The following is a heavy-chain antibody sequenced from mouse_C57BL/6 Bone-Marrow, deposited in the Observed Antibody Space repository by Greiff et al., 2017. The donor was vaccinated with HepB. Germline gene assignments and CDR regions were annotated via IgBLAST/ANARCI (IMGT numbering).Heavy chain of an antibody. J-gene: IGHJ4*01. V-gene: IGHV2-9*01. Sequence: VKLVESGPGLVAPSQSLSITCTVSGFSLTSYGVDWVRQPPGKGLEWLGVIWGGGSTNYNSALMSRLSISKDNSKSQVFLKMNSLQTDDTAMYYCAKLPSSYGSSPYYAMDYWGQGTSVTVSS. CDR3: AKLPSSYGSSPYYAMDY. D-gene: IGHD1-1*01. CDR1: GFSLTSYG. CDR2: IWGGGST.